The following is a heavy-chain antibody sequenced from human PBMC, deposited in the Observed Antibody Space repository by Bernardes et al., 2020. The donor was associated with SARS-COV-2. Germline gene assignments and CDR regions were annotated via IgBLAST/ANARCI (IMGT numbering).Heavy chain of an antibody. D-gene: IGHD1-26*01. J-gene: IGHJ4*02. CDR3: AKDRYGSYYGDFDF. CDR2: ISAQNGNT. V-gene: IGHV1-18*03. CDR1: GYSFTNNG. Sequence: ASVKVSCKASGYSFTNNGISGFSWVRQAPGQGLEWMGWISAQNGNTNYALKFRDRVTMTTDTSTNTVYMELRSLKSDDMAVYYCAKDRYGSYYGDFDFWGQGTLVTVSS.